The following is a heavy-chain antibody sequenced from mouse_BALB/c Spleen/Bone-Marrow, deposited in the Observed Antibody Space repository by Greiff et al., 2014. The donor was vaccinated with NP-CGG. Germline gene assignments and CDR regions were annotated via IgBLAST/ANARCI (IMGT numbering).Heavy chain of an antibody. Sequence: EVKLVESGAELVKSGASVKLSCTASGFNIKDTYMHWVKQRPEKGLEWIGRIDPANGNTKYDPKFQGKATITADTSSNTAYLQLSSLTSEDTAVYYCASYVYGYYFDYWGQGTTLTVSS. V-gene: IGHV14-3*02. CDR3: ASYVYGYYFDY. CDR2: IDPANGNT. CDR1: GFNIKDTY. J-gene: IGHJ2*01. D-gene: IGHD2-2*01.